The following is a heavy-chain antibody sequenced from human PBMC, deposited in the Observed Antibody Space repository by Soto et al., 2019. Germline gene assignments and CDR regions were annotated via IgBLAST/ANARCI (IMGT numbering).Heavy chain of an antibody. Sequence: SETLSLTCTVSGGSTSSYYWSWIRQPPGKGLEWIGYIYYSGSTNYNPSLKSRVTISVDTSKNQFSLKLSSVTAADTAVYYCARDLRGWFDPWGQGTLVTVSS. CDR1: GGSTSSYY. J-gene: IGHJ5*02. CDR3: ARDLRGWFDP. D-gene: IGHD4-17*01. CDR2: IYYSGST. V-gene: IGHV4-59*01.